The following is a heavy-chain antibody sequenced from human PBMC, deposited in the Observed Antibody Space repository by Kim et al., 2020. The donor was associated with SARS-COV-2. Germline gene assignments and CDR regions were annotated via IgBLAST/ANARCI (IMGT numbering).Heavy chain of an antibody. D-gene: IGHD3-22*01. V-gene: IGHV4-59*01. CDR1: GGSISSYY. J-gene: IGHJ4*02. CDR2: IYYSGST. Sequence: SETLSLTCTVSGGSISSYYWSWIRQPPGKGLEWIGYIYYSGSTNYNPSLKSRVTISVDTSKNQFSLKLSSVTAADTAVYYCARVRLRDDSSGRGFYFDYWGQGTLVTVSS. CDR3: ARVRLRDDSSGRGFYFDY.